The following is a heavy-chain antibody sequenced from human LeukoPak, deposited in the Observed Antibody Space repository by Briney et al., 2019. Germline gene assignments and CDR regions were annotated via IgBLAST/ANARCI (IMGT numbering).Heavy chain of an antibody. D-gene: IGHD4-11*01. Sequence: PGGSLRLSCAASGFTVSSNYMSWVRQAPGKGLEWVSIIYSGGRTYYADSVKDRFTISRDNSKNTLYLQMNSLRAEDTAVYYCARDGFSNSRFGYWGQGTLVTVSS. CDR1: GFTVSSNY. V-gene: IGHV3-66*01. CDR2: IYSGGRT. J-gene: IGHJ4*02. CDR3: ARDGFSNSRFGY.